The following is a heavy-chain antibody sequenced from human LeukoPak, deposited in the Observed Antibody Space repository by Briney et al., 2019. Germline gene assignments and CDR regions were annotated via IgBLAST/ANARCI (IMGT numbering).Heavy chain of an antibody. CDR1: GYTFTSYG. J-gene: IGHJ4*02. V-gene: IGHV1-18*01. CDR2: ISAYNGNT. CDR3: AREGYSSGWYGRIDY. D-gene: IGHD6-19*01. Sequence: ASVKVSCKASGYTFTSYGISWARQAPGQGLEWMGWISAYNGNTNYAQKLQGRVTMTTDTSTSTAYMELRSLRSDDTAVYYCAREGYSSGWYGRIDYWGQGTLVTVSS.